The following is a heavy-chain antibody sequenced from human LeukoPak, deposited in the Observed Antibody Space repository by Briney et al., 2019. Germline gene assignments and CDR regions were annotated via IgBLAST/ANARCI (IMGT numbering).Heavy chain of an antibody. D-gene: IGHD4-17*01. V-gene: IGHV3-74*01. Sequence: SGGSLRLSCAASGFTFSISWMHWVRQAPGKGLAWVSHINSDGSRTDYADSVRGRFTISRDNAKNTLYLQMNSLRAEDTAVYFCSRGRSDAYGLEGNWGQGTLVTVSS. J-gene: IGHJ4*02. CDR1: GFTFSISW. CDR2: INSDGSRT. CDR3: SRGRSDAYGLEGN.